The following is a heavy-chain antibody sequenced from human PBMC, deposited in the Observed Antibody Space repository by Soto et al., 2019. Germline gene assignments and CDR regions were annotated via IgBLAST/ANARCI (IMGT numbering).Heavy chain of an antibody. V-gene: IGHV4-59*01. CDR3: AREPIREYGSGSYYKAYYYGMDV. J-gene: IGHJ6*02. Sequence: SETLSLICTVSGGSISSYYWSWIRQPPGKGLEWIGYIYYSGSTNYNPSLKSRVTISVDTSKNQFSLKLSSVTAADTAVYYCAREPIREYGSGSYYKAYYYGMDVWGQGTTVTVS. D-gene: IGHD3-10*01. CDR2: IYYSGST. CDR1: GGSISSYY.